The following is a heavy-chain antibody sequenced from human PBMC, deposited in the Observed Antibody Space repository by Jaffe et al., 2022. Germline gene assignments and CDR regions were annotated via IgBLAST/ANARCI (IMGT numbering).Heavy chain of an antibody. CDR2: INTNTGTP. J-gene: IGHJ4*02. Sequence: QVQLVQSGSELKKPGASVKVSCEASGYSLTSWHLNWVRQAPGQGLEWMGCINTNTGTPTYAQGFTGRFVFSLDTSVNTAYLQISGLKVEDTAVYYCARDWWPRDYWGQGTLVTVST. CDR3: ARDWWPRDY. CDR1: GYSLTSWH. V-gene: IGHV7-4-1*02. D-gene: IGHD2-15*01.